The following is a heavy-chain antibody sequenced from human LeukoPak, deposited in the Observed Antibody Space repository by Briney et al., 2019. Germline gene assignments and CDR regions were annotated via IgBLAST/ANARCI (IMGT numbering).Heavy chain of an antibody. CDR2: IYYSGST. V-gene: IGHV4-59*11. CDR3: ARDRGMGYYYYMDV. J-gene: IGHJ6*03. CDR1: GGSISSHY. Sequence: SETLSLTCTVSGGSISSHYRSWIRQPPGKGLEWIGYIYYSGSTNYNPSLKSRVTISVDTSKNQVSLKLSSVTAAHTAVYYCARDRGMGYYYYMDVWGKGTTVTVSS. D-gene: IGHD3-10*01.